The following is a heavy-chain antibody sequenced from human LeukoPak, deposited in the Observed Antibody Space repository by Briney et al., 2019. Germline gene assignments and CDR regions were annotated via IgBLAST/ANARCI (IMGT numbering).Heavy chain of an antibody. Sequence: PGGSLRLSCAASGFTFSSYSMNWVRQAPGKGLEWVSSISSSSSYIYYADSVKGRFTISRDNSKNTLYLQMNSLRAEDTAVYYCAREKRITMIVVVMDYWGQGTLVTVSS. CDR1: GFTFSSYS. J-gene: IGHJ4*02. V-gene: IGHV3-21*01. D-gene: IGHD3-22*01. CDR2: ISSSSSYI. CDR3: AREKRITMIVVVMDY.